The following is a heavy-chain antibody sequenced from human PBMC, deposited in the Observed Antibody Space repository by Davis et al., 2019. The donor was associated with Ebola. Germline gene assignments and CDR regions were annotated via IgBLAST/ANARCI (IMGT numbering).Heavy chain of an antibody. V-gene: IGHV1-18*04. CDR2: ISAYNGNT. Sequence: ASVKVSCKASGYTFTSYYMHWVRQAPGQGLEWMGWISAYNGNTNYAQKLQGRVTMTTDTSTSTAYMELRSLRSDDTAVYYCARLGYCSGGSCYSGGYYYYYGMDVWGQGTTVTVSS. CDR3: ARLGYCSGGSCYSGGYYYYYGMDV. D-gene: IGHD2-15*01. J-gene: IGHJ6*02. CDR1: GYTFTSYY.